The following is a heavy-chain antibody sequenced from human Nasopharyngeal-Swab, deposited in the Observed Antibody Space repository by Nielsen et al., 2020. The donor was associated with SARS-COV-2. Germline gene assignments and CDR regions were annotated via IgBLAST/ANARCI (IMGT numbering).Heavy chain of an antibody. V-gene: IGHV1-69*01. J-gene: IGHJ4*02. CDR3: ARVRTKTKYYDILTGLGGYFDY. Sequence: WVRQAPGQGLEWMGGIIPIFGTANYAQKFQGRVTITADESTSTAYMELSSLRSDDTAVYYCARVRTKTKYYDILTGLGGYFDYWGQGTLVTVSS. D-gene: IGHD3-9*01. CDR2: IIPIFGTA.